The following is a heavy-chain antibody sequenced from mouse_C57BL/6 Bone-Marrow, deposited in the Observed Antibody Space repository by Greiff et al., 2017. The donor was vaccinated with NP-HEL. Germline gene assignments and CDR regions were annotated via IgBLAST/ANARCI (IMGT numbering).Heavy chain of an antibody. J-gene: IGHJ4*01. CDR2: IFPGSGST. CDR1: GYTFTDYY. CDR3: ARGDSPGGYYAMDY. V-gene: IGHV1-75*01. D-gene: IGHD3-3*01. Sequence: QVQLKESGPELVKPGASVKISCKASGYTFTDYYINWVKQRPGQGLEWIGWIFPGSGSTYYNEKVKGKATLTVDKSSSTAYMSLSSLTSEDSAVYFCARGDSPGGYYAMDYWGPETSVTVSS.